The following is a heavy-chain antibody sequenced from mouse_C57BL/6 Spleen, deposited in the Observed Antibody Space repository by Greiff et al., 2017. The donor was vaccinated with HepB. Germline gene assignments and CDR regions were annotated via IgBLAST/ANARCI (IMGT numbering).Heavy chain of an antibody. J-gene: IGHJ2*01. Sequence: VQLQQPGAELVKPGASVKLSCKASGYTFTSYWMQWVKQRPGQGLEWIGEIDPSDSYTNYNQKFKGKATLTVDTSSSTAYMQLSSLTSEDSAVYYCARWTTYFDYWGQGTTLTVSS. V-gene: IGHV1-50*01. CDR3: ARWTTYFDY. D-gene: IGHD1-1*01. CDR1: GYTFTSYW. CDR2: IDPSDSYT.